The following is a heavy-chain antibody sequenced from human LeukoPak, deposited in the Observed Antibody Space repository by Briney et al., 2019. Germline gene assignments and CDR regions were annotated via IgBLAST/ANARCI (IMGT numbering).Heavy chain of an antibody. CDR2: MNPNSGNT. J-gene: IGHJ5*02. CDR1: GYTFTSYD. D-gene: IGHD3-10*01. CDR3: ARPRRARFGNWFDP. Sequence: ASVKVSCKASGYTFTSYDINWVRQATGQGLEWMGWMNPNSGNTGYAQKFQGRVTMTRNTSISTAYMEPSSLRSEDTAVYYCARPRRARFGNWFDPWGQGTLVTVSS. V-gene: IGHV1-8*01.